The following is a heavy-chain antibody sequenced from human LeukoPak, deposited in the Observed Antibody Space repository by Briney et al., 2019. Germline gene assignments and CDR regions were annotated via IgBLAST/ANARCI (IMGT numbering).Heavy chain of an antibody. Sequence: SETLSLTCTVSGGSISSYYWGWIRQPPGKGLEWIGSIYYSGSTYYNPSLKSRVTISLDTSKNQFSLRLSSLTAADTAVHYCARERQLDRASYGFDIWGQGTMVTVSS. CDR1: GGSISSYY. V-gene: IGHV4-39*07. J-gene: IGHJ3*02. D-gene: IGHD6-13*01. CDR3: ARERQLDRASYGFDI. CDR2: IYYSGST.